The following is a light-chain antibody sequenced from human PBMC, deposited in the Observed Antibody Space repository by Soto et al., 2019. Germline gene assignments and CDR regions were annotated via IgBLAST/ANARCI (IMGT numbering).Light chain of an antibody. CDR3: HQYGTSTWT. V-gene: IGKV3-20*01. Sequence: EIVLTQSPGTLSLSPGERATLSCRASQSVTYSFLAWYQQKPGQAPRLLIYGASNRATGIPDRFSGSGSGTDFTLTISRLEPEDFAVYYCHQYGTSTWTFGQGTKVEIK. CDR1: QSVTYSF. J-gene: IGKJ1*01. CDR2: GAS.